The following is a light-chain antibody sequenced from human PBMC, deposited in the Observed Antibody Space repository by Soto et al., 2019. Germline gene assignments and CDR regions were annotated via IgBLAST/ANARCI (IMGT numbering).Light chain of an antibody. J-gene: IGKJ1*01. V-gene: IGKV1-39*01. CDR2: ATS. CDR1: QSISTY. Sequence: DIQMTQSPSSLSASVGDRVTITCRASQSISTYLHWYQQKPGTAPKLLIYATSNLQSGVPSRFSGSGSGTDFTLTINSLQPEDLATYYCQQAYSTPWTFGQGTKVEIK. CDR3: QQAYSTPWT.